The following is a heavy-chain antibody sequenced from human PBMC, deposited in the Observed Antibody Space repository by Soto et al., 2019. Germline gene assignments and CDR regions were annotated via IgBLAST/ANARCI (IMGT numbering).Heavy chain of an antibody. D-gene: IGHD6-13*01. CDR1: GSSIRNSTW. CDR2: IYHSGST. J-gene: IGHJ3*02. V-gene: IGHV4-4*02. CDR3: ASPGIAAGYAFDI. Sequence: SETLTRTFIISGSSIRNSTWWSWLRQPPGKGLEWIGEIYHSGSTNYNPSLKSRVTISVDKSKNQFSLKLSSVTAADTAVYYCASPGIAAGYAFDIWGQGTMVT.